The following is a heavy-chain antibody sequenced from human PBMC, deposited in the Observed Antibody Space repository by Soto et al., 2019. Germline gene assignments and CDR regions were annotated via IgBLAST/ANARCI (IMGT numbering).Heavy chain of an antibody. CDR2: ISSGSRYI. CDR1: GFMFSMTG. V-gene: IGHV3-21*02. D-gene: IGHD6-13*01. J-gene: IGHJ6*02. Sequence: EVQLVESGGGLVKPGGSLRLSCAASGFMFSMTGMNWVRQAPGKGLEWVSSISSGSRYIDYADSVKGRLTISRDDAKNSLFLQLHSLRADDTAVYYCAKDGAAGSVFDVWGQGTTVTVSS. CDR3: AKDGAAGSVFDV.